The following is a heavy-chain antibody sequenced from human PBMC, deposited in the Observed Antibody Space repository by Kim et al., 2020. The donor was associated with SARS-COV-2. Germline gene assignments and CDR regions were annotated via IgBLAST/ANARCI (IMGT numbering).Heavy chain of an antibody. D-gene: IGHD2-15*01. V-gene: IGHV1-58*01. Sequence: SVKVSCKASGFTFTSSAVQWVRQARGQRLEWIGWIVVGSGNTNYAQKFQERVTITRDMSTSTAYMELSSLRSEDTAVYYCAADPPRVDFYGMDVWGQGTTVTVSS. CDR3: AADPPRVDFYGMDV. J-gene: IGHJ6*02. CDR1: GFTFTSSA. CDR2: IVVGSGNT.